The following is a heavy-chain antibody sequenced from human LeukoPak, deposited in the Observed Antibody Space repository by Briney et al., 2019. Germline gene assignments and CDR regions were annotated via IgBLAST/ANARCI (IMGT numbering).Heavy chain of an antibody. V-gene: IGHV1-2*04. CDR3: ARESGYSYGYDAFDI. CDR2: INPNSGGT. CDR1: GYTFTSYY. D-gene: IGHD5-18*01. J-gene: IGHJ3*02. Sequence: ASVNVSCKASGYTFTSYYMHWVRQAPGQGLEWMGWINPNSGGTNYAQKFQGWVTMTRDTSISTAYMELSRLRSDDTAVYYCARESGYSYGYDAFDIWGQGTVVTVSS.